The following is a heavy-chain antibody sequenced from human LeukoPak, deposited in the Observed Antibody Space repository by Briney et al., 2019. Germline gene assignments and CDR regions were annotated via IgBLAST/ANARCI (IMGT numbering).Heavy chain of an antibody. CDR3: ARSSGYNDRGLNWLDP. CDR1: GFTFSSYS. Sequence: KPGGSLRLSCAASGFTFSSYSMNWVRQAPGKGLEWVSSISSSSNYIYYADSVKGRFTISRDNAKNSLYLQMNSPRAEDTAVYYCARSSGYNDRGLNWLDPWGQGTLVTVSS. J-gene: IGHJ5*02. V-gene: IGHV3-21*01. CDR2: ISSSSNYI. D-gene: IGHD5-12*01.